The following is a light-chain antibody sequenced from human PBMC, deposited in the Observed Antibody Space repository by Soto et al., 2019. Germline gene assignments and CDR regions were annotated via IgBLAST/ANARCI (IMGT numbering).Light chain of an antibody. V-gene: IGKV3-11*01. Sequence: EIVLTQSPATLSLSPGERATLSCKASQSVSSYLAWYQQKPDQPPRLLIYDASNRATGIPARFSGSGSGTDFTLTIRSLEPEDFAVYYCQQRSNWPITFGPGTKVDIK. J-gene: IGKJ3*01. CDR1: QSVSSY. CDR3: QQRSNWPIT. CDR2: DAS.